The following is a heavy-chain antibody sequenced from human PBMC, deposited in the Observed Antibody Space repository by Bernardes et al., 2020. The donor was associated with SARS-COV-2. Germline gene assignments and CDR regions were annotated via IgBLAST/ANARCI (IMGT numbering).Heavy chain of an antibody. CDR1: GFTFSSYA. CDR3: AKDLHCSSTTCYSFGLFDY. V-gene: IGHV3-23*01. D-gene: IGHD2-2*02. Sequence: GGSLRLSCAASGFTFSSYAMSWVRQAPGKGLEWVSAISGSGDSTQIIFYADSVKARFTISRDNSNNTLYLQMNSLRPEDTAVYYCAKDLHCSSTTCYSFGLFDYWGQGTLASVSS. CDR2: ISGSGDSTQII. J-gene: IGHJ4*02.